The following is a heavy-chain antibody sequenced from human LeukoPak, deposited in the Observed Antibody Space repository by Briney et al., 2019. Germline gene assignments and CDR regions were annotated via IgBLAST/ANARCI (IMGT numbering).Heavy chain of an antibody. CDR3: AKDKTHYYGSGSYPDY. V-gene: IGHV3-9*01. D-gene: IGHD3-10*01. CDR1: GFTFDDYA. Sequence: GRSLRLSCAASGFTFDDYAMHWVRQAPGKGLEWVSGISWNSGSIGYADSVQGPFTVSRDNAKNSLYLQMNSLRAEDTALYYCAKDKTHYYGSGSYPDYWGQGTLVTVSS. J-gene: IGHJ4*02. CDR2: ISWNSGSI.